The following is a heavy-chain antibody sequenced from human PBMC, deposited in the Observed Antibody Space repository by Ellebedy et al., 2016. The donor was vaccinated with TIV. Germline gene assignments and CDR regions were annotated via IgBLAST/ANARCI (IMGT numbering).Heavy chain of an antibody. Sequence: SETLSLTCSVSGYSISSGYYWGWIRQPPGKGLEWIGSFYHGGSTYYKPSLKGRITISFDTSKNQFSLKLTSVTAADTAVYYCAKEAYDRNGYPLGLDVWGPGTTVTVSS. CDR3: AKEAYDRNGYPLGLDV. V-gene: IGHV4-38-2*02. CDR2: FYHGGST. D-gene: IGHD3-22*01. J-gene: IGHJ6*02. CDR1: GYSISSGYY.